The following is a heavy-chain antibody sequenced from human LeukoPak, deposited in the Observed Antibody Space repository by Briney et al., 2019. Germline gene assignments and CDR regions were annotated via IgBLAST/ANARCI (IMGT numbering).Heavy chain of an antibody. CDR2: INPNSGDT. V-gene: IGHV1-2*02. CDR1: GYTFTGYY. Sequence: GASVKVSCKASGYTFTGYYMHWVRQAPGQGLEWMGWINPNSGDTNYAQKLQGRVTMTTDTSTSTAYMELRSLRSDDTAVYYCASTDYGDYGFDYWGQGTLVTVSS. J-gene: IGHJ4*02. D-gene: IGHD4-17*01. CDR3: ASTDYGDYGFDY.